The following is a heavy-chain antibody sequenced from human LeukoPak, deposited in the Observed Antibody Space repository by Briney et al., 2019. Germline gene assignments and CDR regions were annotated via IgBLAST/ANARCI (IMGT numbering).Heavy chain of an antibody. CDR3: ARVRKTPRQLYYDSSGYFQH. V-gene: IGHV4-34*01. CDR2: INHSGST. Sequence: PSETLSLTCAVYGGSFSGYYWSWIRQPPGKGLEWIGEINHSGSTNYNPSLKSRVTISVDTSKNQFSLKLSSVTAADTAVYYCARVRKTPRQLYYDSSGYFQHWGQGTLVTVSS. CDR1: GGSFSGYY. D-gene: IGHD3-22*01. J-gene: IGHJ1*01.